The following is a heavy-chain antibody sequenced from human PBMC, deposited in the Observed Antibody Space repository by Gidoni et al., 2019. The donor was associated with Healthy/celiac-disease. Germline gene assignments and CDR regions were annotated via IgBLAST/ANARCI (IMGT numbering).Heavy chain of an antibody. CDR2: ISGSGSST. D-gene: IGHD3-22*01. J-gene: IGHJ4*02. CDR1: GFTFSSSA. V-gene: IGHV3-23*01. CDR3: AKCYGSSGYYYVGGYDY. Sequence: EVQLLESGGGLVQPGGSLRLSCAPSGFTFSSSAMSWVRQAPGKGLEWVSAISGSGSSTYYADSVKGRFTISRDNSKNTLYLQMNSLRAEDTAVYYCAKCYGSSGYYYVGGYDYWGQGTLVTVSS.